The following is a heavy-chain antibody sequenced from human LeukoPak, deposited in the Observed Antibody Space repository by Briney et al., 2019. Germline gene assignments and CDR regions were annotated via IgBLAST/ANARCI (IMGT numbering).Heavy chain of an antibody. D-gene: IGHD6-19*01. J-gene: IGHJ6*02. CDR2: ISSSGSTI. CDR1: GFTFSSYE. V-gene: IGHV3-48*03. CDR3: ARHIAVAGTGIFSYYYYGMDV. Sequence: GGSPRLSCAASGFTFSSYEMSWVRQAPGKGLEWVSYISSSGSTIYYADSVKGRFTISRDNAKNSLYLQMNSLRAEDTAVYYCARHIAVAGTGIFSYYYYGMDVWGQGTTVTVSS.